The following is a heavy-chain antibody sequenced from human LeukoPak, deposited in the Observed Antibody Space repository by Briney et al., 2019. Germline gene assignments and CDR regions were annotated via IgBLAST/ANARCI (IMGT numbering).Heavy chain of an antibody. V-gene: IGHV3-53*01. CDR1: GLSVTNTY. J-gene: IGHJ4*02. CDR3: VGEDKY. D-gene: IGHD2-15*01. CDR2: IYSGGVT. Sequence: GGSLRLSCAASGLSVTNTYMTWVRQAPGKGLEWVSVIYSGGVTNYADSLKGRFSISRDNSKNTLYLQMNSLRAEDTAVYYCVGEDKYWGQGTLVTVSS.